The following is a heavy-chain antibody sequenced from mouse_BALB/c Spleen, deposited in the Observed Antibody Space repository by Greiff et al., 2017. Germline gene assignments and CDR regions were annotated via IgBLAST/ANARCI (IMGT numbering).Heavy chain of an antibody. D-gene: IGHD2-2*01. CDR1: GFTFTDYY. J-gene: IGHJ4*01. Sequence: EVQRVESGGGLVQPGGSLRLSCAPSGFTFTDYYMSWVRQPPGKALEWLGFIRNKANGYTTEYSASVKGRFTISRDNSQSILYLQMNTLRAEDSATYYCARDDDGYDFYAMDYWGQGTSVTVSS. V-gene: IGHV7-3*02. CDR2: IRNKANGYTT. CDR3: ARDDDGYDFYAMDY.